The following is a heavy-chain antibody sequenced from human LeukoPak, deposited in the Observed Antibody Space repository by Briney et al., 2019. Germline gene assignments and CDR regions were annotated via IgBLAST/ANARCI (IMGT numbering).Heavy chain of an antibody. CDR1: GGTFSSYA. V-gene: IGHV1-69*01. Sequence: ASVKVSCKASGGTFSSYAISWVRQAPGQGLEWMGGIIPIFGTANYAQKFQGRVTITADESTSTANMELSSLRSEDTAVYYCAQRMGSKGSKHYYFDYWGQGTLVTVSS. CDR2: IIPIFGTA. CDR3: AQRMGSKGSKHYYFDY. D-gene: IGHD3-10*01. J-gene: IGHJ4*02.